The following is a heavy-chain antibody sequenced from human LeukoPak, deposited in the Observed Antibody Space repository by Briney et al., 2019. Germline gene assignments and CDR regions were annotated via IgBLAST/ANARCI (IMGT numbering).Heavy chain of an antibody. J-gene: IGHJ4*02. CDR2: IYSGGST. CDR1: GFTVSSNY. D-gene: IGHD2-2*01. V-gene: IGHV3-53*01. CDR3: ARGVPAGNFGY. Sequence: PGGSLRLSCAASGFTVSSNYMSWVRQAPGKGLDWVSVIYSGGSTYYADPVKGRFTISRDNSKNTLYLQMNSLRAEDTAVYYCARGVPAGNFGYWGQGTLVTVSS.